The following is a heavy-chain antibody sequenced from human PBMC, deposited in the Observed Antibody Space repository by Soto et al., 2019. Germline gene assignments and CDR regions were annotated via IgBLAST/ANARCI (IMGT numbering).Heavy chain of an antibody. CDR1: GFTFSSYS. V-gene: IGHV3-21*01. D-gene: IGHD2-15*01. Sequence: GGSLRLSCAASGFTFSSYSMNWVRQAPGKGLEWVSSISSSSSYIYYADSVKGRFTISRDNAKNSLYLQMNSLRAEDTAVYYCARANCSGGSCYYYYMDVWGKGTTVTVSS. CDR3: ARANCSGGSCYYYYMDV. J-gene: IGHJ6*03. CDR2: ISSSSSYI.